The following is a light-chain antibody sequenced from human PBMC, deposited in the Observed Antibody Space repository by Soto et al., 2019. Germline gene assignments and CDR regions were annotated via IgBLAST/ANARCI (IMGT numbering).Light chain of an antibody. J-gene: IGLJ3*02. Sequence: QPALTQPPSASGSPGQSVTISCTGTSSDVGAYNYVSWYQQHPGKAPKLLICEVSKRPSGIPDRFSGSKSGNTASLTVSGLQAEDEADYYCSSYAGGDNLLFGGGTKLTVL. V-gene: IGLV2-8*01. CDR2: EVS. CDR1: SSDVGAYNY. CDR3: SSYAGGDNLL.